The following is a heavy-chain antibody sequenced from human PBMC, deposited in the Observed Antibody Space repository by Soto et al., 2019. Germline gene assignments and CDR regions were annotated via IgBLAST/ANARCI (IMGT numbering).Heavy chain of an antibody. CDR1: GASISSGGYY. D-gene: IGHD1-26*01. CDR3: AKAQAWELLFDF. Sequence: SETLSLTCTVSGASISSGGYYWSWIRQHPGKGLEWIANIYYSGSTYYNPSLKSRVTISIDTPKNQFSLKLSSVTAEDTAVYYCAKAQAWELLFDFWGQGTLVTVSS. V-gene: IGHV4-31*03. J-gene: IGHJ4*02. CDR2: IYYSGST.